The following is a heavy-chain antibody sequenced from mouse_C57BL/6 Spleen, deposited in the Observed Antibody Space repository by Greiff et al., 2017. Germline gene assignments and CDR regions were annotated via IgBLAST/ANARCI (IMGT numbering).Heavy chain of an antibody. V-gene: IGHV1-80*01. J-gene: IGHJ3*01. D-gene: IGHD3-2*02. CDR2: IYPGVGDT. Sequence: QVQLQQSGAELVKPGASVKISCKASGYAFSSYWMNWVKQRPGKGLEWIGQIYPGVGDTNYNGKFKGKATLTADTSSSTAYMQLSSLTSEDSAVYFCARRGDSSGDVAYWGQGTLVTVSA. CDR3: ARRGDSSGDVAY. CDR1: GYAFSSYW.